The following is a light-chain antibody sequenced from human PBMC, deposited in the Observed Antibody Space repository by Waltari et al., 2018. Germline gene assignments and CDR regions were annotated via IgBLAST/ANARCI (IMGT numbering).Light chain of an antibody. V-gene: IGLV2-14*03. CDR3: SSFTTSSSWI. CDR1: SSHIGAYTH. J-gene: IGLJ2*01. CDR2: DVS. Sequence: QSALTQPASVSGSPGQSITISCTGTSSHIGAYTHVSWYQQYPGQAPKLLIFDVSDRPPGVFDRFSGSKSGNTASLTISGLQAEDEADYYCSSFTTSSSWIFGGGTKLTVL.